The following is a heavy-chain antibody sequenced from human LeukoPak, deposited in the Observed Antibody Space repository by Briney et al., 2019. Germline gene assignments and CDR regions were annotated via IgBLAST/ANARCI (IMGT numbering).Heavy chain of an antibody. Sequence: PSETLSLTCAVYGGSFSGYYWSWIRQPPGKGLEWIGEINHSGSTNYNPSLKSRVTISVDTSKNQFSLKLSSVTAADTAVYYCARGIGGWNYALDNWFDPWGQGTLATVSS. CDR3: ARGIGGWNYALDNWFDP. J-gene: IGHJ5*02. V-gene: IGHV4-34*01. CDR1: GGSFSGYY. CDR2: INHSGST. D-gene: IGHD1-7*01.